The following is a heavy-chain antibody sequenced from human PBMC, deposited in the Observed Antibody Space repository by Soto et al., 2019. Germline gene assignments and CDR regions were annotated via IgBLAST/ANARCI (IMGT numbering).Heavy chain of an antibody. CDR1: GGSISSYY. V-gene: IGHV4-59*01. CDR3: ARARGDYFSGINAFDI. Sequence: SETLSLTCTVSGGSISSYYWSWIRQPPGKGLEWIGYIYYSGSTNYNPSLKSRVTISVDTSKNQFSLKLSSVTAADTAVYYCARARGDYFSGINAFDIWGQGTMVTVSS. D-gene: IGHD4-17*01. CDR2: IYYSGST. J-gene: IGHJ3*02.